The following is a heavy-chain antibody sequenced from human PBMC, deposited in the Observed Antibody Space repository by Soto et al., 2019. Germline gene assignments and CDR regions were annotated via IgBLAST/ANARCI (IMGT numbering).Heavy chain of an antibody. J-gene: IGHJ4*02. Sequence: GESLKISCKTSGCTFIHYWVGWVRQLPGKGLEWMGLIYPADSDATYGPSFQGQVTLSVDKSTDTAYLQWSSLRPSDTAMYYCARFIVGATNDYFDNWGQGTLVTVSS. V-gene: IGHV5-51*01. CDR3: ARFIVGATNDYFDN. CDR2: IYPADSDA. D-gene: IGHD1-26*01. CDR1: GCTFIHYW.